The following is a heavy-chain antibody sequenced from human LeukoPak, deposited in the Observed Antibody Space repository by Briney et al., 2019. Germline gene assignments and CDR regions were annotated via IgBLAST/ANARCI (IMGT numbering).Heavy chain of an antibody. D-gene: IGHD4-17*01. CDR3: ARGLGTVTTLNYYVAD. CDR2: INPNSGGA. J-gene: IGHJ4*02. CDR1: GYTFTGYY. Sequence: GASVKVSCKASGYTFTGYYMHWVRQAPGQGLEWMGWINPNSGGANYARKFQGRVTMTRDTSISTAYMEVSRLRSDDTAVYYCARGLGTVTTLNYYVADWGQGTLVTVSS. V-gene: IGHV1-2*02.